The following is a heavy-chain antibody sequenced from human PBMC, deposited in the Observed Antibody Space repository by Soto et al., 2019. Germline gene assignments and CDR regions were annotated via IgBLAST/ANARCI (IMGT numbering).Heavy chain of an antibody. CDR1: GFTFVNYW. V-gene: IGHV3-7*05. D-gene: IGHD2-8*01. Sequence: GGSLRLSCAASGFTFVNYWMNWVRQAPGKGLEWVANINVDGSEKYFVDSVRGRFTISRDNAKKSVFLQTNSLRAEDAAVYYCARDIMGGTFDIWGQGTMVTVSS. CDR2: INVDGSEK. J-gene: IGHJ3*02. CDR3: ARDIMGGTFDI.